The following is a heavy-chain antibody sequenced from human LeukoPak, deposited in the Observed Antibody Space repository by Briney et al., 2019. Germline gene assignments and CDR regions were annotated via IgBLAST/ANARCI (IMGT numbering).Heavy chain of an antibody. CDR2: IYTSGST. Sequence: PSETLSLTCTVSGGSISSSSYYWGWIRQPAGKGLEWIGRIYTSGSTNYNPSLKSRVTMSVDTSKNQFSLKLSSVTAADTAVYYCARDPFEYSSSSPFYYYYYMDVWGKGTTVTVSS. D-gene: IGHD6-6*01. J-gene: IGHJ6*03. CDR3: ARDPFEYSSSSPFYYYYYMDV. CDR1: GGSISSSSYY. V-gene: IGHV4-61*02.